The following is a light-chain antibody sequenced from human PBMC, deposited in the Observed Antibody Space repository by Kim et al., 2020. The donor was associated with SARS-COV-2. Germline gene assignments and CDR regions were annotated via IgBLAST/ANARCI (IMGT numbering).Light chain of an antibody. V-gene: IGKV3-15*01. CDR1: QSVSSN. CDR3: QQYHNWPPT. CDR2: AAS. J-gene: IGKJ1*01. Sequence: VSPGERATLSCRARQSVSSNLAWYQQKPGQAPRLLIYAASTRATGIPARFSGSGSRTEFTLAISSLQSEDFAVYHCQQYHNWPPTFGQGTKVDIK.